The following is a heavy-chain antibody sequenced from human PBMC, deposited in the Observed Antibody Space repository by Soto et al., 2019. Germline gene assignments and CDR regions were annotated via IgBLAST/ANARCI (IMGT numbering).Heavy chain of an antibody. V-gene: IGHV1-69*01. D-gene: IGHD6-6*01. CDR2: IIPIFGTA. CDR1: GGTFSSYA. J-gene: IGHJ4*02. CDR3: ARDPSGVDIAARRWGFDY. Sequence: QVQLVQSGAEVKKPGSSVKVSCKASGGTFSSYAISWVRQAPGQGLEWMGGIIPIFGTANYAQKFQGRVTITADESTSTAYMELSSLRSEDTAVYYSARDPSGVDIAARRWGFDYWGQGTLVTVSS.